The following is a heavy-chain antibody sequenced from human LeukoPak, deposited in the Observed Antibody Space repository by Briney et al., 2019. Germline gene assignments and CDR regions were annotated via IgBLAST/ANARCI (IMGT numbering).Heavy chain of an antibody. D-gene: IGHD6-13*01. CDR3: ARDRIAAAADYFDY. CDR1: GFTVSSNY. Sequence: GGSLRLSCAASGFTVSSNYMSWVRQAPGKGLEWVSVIYSGGSTYYADSVKGRFTISIDNSKNTLYLQMNSLRAEDTAVYYCARDRIAAAADYFDYWGQGTLVPSPQ. CDR2: IYSGGST. V-gene: IGHV3-66*01. J-gene: IGHJ4*02.